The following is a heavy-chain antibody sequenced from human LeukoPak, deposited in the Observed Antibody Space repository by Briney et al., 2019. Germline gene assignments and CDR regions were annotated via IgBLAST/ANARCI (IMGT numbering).Heavy chain of an antibody. CDR2: IYYSGST. J-gene: IGHJ4*02. Sequence: SETLSLTCTVSGGSISSGGYYWRWIRQHPGKGLEWIGYIYYSGSTYYNPSLKSRVTISVDTSKNQFSLKLSSVTAADTAVYYCASGYTAMGPGVYWGQGTLATVSS. CDR1: GGSISSGGYY. V-gene: IGHV4-31*03. D-gene: IGHD5-18*01. CDR3: ASGYTAMGPGVY.